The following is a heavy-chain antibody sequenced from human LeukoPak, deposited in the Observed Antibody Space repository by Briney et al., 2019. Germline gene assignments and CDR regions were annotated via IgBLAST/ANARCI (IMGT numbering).Heavy chain of an antibody. J-gene: IGHJ5*02. V-gene: IGHV3-9*01. D-gene: IGHD3-10*02. CDR1: GFTFDDYA. Sequence: PGGSLRLSCAASGFTFDDYAMHWVRQAPGKGLEWVSGISWNSGSIGYADSVKGRFTISRDNAKNSLYLQMNSLRAEDTALYYRAKGSEGYVRGYNWFDPWGQGTLVTVSS. CDR2: ISWNSGSI. CDR3: AKGSEGYVRGYNWFDP.